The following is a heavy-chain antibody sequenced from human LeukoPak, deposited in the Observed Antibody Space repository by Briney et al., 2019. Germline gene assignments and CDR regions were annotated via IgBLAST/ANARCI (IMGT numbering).Heavy chain of an antibody. V-gene: IGHV4-61*02. CDR3: ARGRWTSSNNNWFDP. J-gene: IGHJ5*02. D-gene: IGHD2/OR15-2a*01. CDR2: INTRGST. CDR1: GGSISSGSYY. Sequence: SETLSLTCTVSGGSISSGSYYWSWIRQPAGKGLEWIGRINTRGSTNYNPSLKSRVTISVDTSKNQFSLKLSSVTAADTAVYYCARGRWTSSNNNWFDPWGQGTLVTVSS.